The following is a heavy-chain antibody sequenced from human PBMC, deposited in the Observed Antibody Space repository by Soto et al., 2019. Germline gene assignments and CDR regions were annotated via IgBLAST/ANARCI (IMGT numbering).Heavy chain of an antibody. CDR1: GFTFNSYS. CDR2: ISGGGGNT. V-gene: IGHV3-23*01. J-gene: IGHJ4*02. CDR3: AKDFPSDTAMVTFTWGY. D-gene: IGHD5-18*01. Sequence: GGSPRLSPVASGFTFNSYSMSWVRLAPGKGLEWVSSISGGGGNTYYADSVKGRFTLSRDNSNNTLYLQMNSLRAEDTAVYYCAKDFPSDTAMVTFTWGYWGQGTLVTVSS.